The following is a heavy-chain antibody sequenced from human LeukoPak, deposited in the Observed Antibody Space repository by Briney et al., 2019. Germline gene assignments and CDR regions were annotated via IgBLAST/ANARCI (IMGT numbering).Heavy chain of an antibody. CDR1: GYTFTGYY. D-gene: IGHD3-10*01. CDR3: ARDCYGSGTRGAFDI. J-gene: IGHJ3*02. Sequence: ASVKVSCKASGYTFTGYYMHWVRQAPGQGLEWMGWINPNSGGTNYAQKFQGWVTMTRDTSISTAYMELSRLRSDDTAVYYCARDCYGSGTRGAFDIWGQGTMVTVSS. CDR2: INPNSGGT. V-gene: IGHV1-2*04.